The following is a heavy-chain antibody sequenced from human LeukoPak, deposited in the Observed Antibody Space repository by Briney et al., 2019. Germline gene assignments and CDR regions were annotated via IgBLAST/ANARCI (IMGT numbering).Heavy chain of an antibody. V-gene: IGHV3-9*01. Sequence: PGGSLRLSCAASGFTFDDYAMHWVRQAPGKGLEWVSGISWNSGSIDYADSMKGRFTISRDNAKNSLYLQMNSLRTEDTALYYCAKEFSGSYSFDYWGQGTLVTVSS. D-gene: IGHD1-26*01. J-gene: IGHJ4*02. CDR1: GFTFDDYA. CDR3: AKEFSGSYSFDY. CDR2: ISWNSGSI.